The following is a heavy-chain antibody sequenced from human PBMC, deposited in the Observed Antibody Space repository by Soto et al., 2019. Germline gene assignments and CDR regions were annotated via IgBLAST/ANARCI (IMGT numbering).Heavy chain of an antibody. V-gene: IGHV1-69*13. CDR1: GGTFSSYA. Sequence: SVKVSCKASGGTFSSYAISWVRQAPGQGLEWMGGIIPIFGTANYAQKFQGRVTSTADESTSTAYMELSSLRSEDTAVYYCARGSSPANYYDSSGSLGYWGQGTLVTDS. CDR3: ARGSSPANYYDSSGSLGY. J-gene: IGHJ4*02. CDR2: IIPIFGTA. D-gene: IGHD3-22*01.